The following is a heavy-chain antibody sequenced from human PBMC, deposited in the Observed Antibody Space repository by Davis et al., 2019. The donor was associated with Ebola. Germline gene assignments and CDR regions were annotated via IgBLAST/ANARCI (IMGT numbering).Heavy chain of an antibody. Sequence: SETLSLTCVVSGASISRGGYYWSWLRQPPGKGLEWIGYIYYSGTTYYNPSLKSRVSISVDTSENQLSLRLTSVTAADTAVYYCAREAGEWELPYYFDYWGQGTLVTVSS. V-gene: IGHV4-31*11. CDR3: AREAGEWELPYYFDY. CDR2: IYYSGTT. J-gene: IGHJ4*02. CDR1: GASISRGGYY. D-gene: IGHD1-26*01.